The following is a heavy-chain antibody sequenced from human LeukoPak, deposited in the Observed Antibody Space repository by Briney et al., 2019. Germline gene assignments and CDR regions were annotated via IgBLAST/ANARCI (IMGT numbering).Heavy chain of an antibody. CDR3: ARLSGPVRGVILGCFDP. V-gene: IGHV5-51*01. J-gene: IGHJ5*02. Sequence: GESLKISCKGSGYTITSYWIGWVRQTPGKGLEWMGIIHPGDSDTRYSPSFQGQVTISADKSISTAYLQWSSLKASDTAMYYCARLSGPVRGVILGCFDPWGQGTLVTVSS. CDR1: GYTITSYW. CDR2: IHPGDSDT. D-gene: IGHD3-10*01.